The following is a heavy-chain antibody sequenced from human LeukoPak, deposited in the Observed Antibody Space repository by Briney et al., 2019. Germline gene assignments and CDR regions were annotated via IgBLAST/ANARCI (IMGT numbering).Heavy chain of an antibody. Sequence: GRSLRLSCAASGFTFSRYGMHWVRQAPGKGLEWVAVISYDGSNCYYADSVKGRFTISRDNSKNTLYLQMNSLRAEDTAVYYCARTLRTEGSFYYGMDVWGQGITVTVSS. J-gene: IGHJ6*02. V-gene: IGHV3-30*03. CDR1: GFTFSRYG. CDR3: ARTLRTEGSFYYGMDV. D-gene: IGHD3-16*01. CDR2: ISYDGSNC.